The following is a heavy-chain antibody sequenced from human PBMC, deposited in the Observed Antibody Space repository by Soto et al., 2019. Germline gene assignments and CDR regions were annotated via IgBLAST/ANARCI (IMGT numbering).Heavy chain of an antibody. CDR2: INTYNGNT. Sequence: QVQLVQSGPEVKKPGASVKVSCKTSGYIFTTYSSAWVRQAPGQGLEWMGWINTYNGNTHYTQKFQDRVTVTTDTSTATAYMELSSLTSDDTAVYFCARGPQTSDFWGQGTLITVSS. CDR3: ARGPQTSDF. J-gene: IGHJ4*02. CDR1: GYIFTTYS. V-gene: IGHV1-18*01. D-gene: IGHD2-2*01.